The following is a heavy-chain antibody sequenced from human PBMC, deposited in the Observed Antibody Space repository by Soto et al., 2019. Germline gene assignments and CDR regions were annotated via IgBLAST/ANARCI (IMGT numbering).Heavy chain of an antibody. V-gene: IGHV3-7*01. D-gene: IGHD3-10*01. CDR3: ARGEAIGDDP. CDR2: IKQDGSEK. J-gene: IGHJ5*02. CDR1: GLTFSSYW. Sequence: EVQLVESGGGLAQPGGSLRLSCAASGLTFSSYWMTWVRQAPWKGLEWVANIKQDGSEKYYVDSVKGRFTISRDNAKNSLYLQMNNLRVEDTAVYYCARGEAIGDDPWGHGTLVTVSS.